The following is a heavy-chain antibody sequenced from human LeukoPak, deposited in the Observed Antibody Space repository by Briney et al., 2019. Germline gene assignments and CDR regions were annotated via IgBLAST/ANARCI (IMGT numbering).Heavy chain of an antibody. CDR3: ARLKYYDSTGYAPGYYMDV. D-gene: IGHD3-22*01. J-gene: IGHJ6*03. CDR1: GGSIINYY. CDR2: IYVTGST. Sequence: SETLSLTCTVSGGSIINYYWSWIRQPAGTGLEWVGRIYVTGSTIYNPSLQSRLSMSVDTSKNQFSLRLTSVTAADTAVYYCARLKYYDSTGYAPGYYMDVWGKGITVTVSS. V-gene: IGHV4-4*07.